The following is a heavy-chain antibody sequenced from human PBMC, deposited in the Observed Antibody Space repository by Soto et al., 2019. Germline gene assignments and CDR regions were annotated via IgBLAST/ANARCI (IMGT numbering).Heavy chain of an antibody. CDR2: IYYSGST. CDR1: GFSIRSGGYY. J-gene: IGHJ2*01. D-gene: IGHD5-12*01. Sequence: TLSLTFPVSGFSIRSGGYYWTWIRQHPGKGLEWIGFIYYSGSTYYNPSLKSRVAISVDTSKKQFSLKLSSVTAADTAVYYCAREADIVATIRYFDLWGRGTLVTVSS. CDR3: AREADIVATIRYFDL. V-gene: IGHV4-31*03.